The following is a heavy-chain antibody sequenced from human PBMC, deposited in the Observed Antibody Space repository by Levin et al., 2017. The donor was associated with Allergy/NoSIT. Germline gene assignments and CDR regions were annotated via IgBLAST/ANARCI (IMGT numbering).Heavy chain of an antibody. CDR3: ASADGYSGYDYPPPFDY. CDR1: GFTFSSYE. V-gene: IGHV3-48*03. J-gene: IGHJ4*02. Sequence: GESLKISCAASGFTFSSYEMNWVRQAPGKGLEWVSYISSSGSTIYYADSVKGRFTISRDNAKNSLYLQMNSLRAEDTAVYYCASADGYSGYDYPPPFDYWGQGTLVTVSS. CDR2: ISSSGSTI. D-gene: IGHD5-12*01.